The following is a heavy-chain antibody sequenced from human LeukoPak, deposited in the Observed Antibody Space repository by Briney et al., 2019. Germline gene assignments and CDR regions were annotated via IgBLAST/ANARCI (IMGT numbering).Heavy chain of an antibody. CDR2: INPSGGST. D-gene: IGHD3-22*01. Sequence: ASVKVSCKASGYTFTSYYIHWVRQARGQGLEWMGIINPSGGSTTYAQRFQGRVTMTRDTSTSTVYMELSSLRAEDTAVYYCARADSSGYYYPNYFDYWGQGTLVTVSS. V-gene: IGHV1-46*01. CDR3: ARADSSGYYYPNYFDY. J-gene: IGHJ4*02. CDR1: GYTFTSYY.